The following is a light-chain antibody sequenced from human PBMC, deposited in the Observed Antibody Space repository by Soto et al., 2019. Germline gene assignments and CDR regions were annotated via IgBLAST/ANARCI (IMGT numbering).Light chain of an antibody. J-gene: IGKJ1*01. CDR2: KAS. CDR1: QTISSW. CDR3: QQYNTYWT. Sequence: DIQMTQSRSTLSGAVGDRVTITFRASQTISSWLAWYQQKPGKAPKLLIYKASTLKSGVPSRFSGSGSGTEFTLTISSLQPDDFATYYCQQYNTYWTFGPGTKVDIK. V-gene: IGKV1-5*03.